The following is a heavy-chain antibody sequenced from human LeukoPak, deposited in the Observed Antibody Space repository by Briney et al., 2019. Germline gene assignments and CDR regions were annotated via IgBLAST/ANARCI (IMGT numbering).Heavy chain of an antibody. CDR2: INPNSGDP. D-gene: IGHD5-24*01. V-gene: IGHV1-2*02. J-gene: IGHJ4*02. Sequence: ASVKVSCKASGYTFTAYYMHWLRQAPGQGLQWMGWINPNSGDPNYALKFQDRVTMTRDTSISTAYMELNSLTYDDSAIYYCVRGGDGDRRDFDYWGQGTQVTVS. CDR3: VRGGDGDRRDFDY. CDR1: GYTFTAYY.